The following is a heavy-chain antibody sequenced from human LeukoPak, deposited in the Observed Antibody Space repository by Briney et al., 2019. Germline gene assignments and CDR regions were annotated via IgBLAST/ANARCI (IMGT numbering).Heavy chain of an antibody. D-gene: IGHD1-26*01. V-gene: IGHV3-74*01. CDR3: VRDNRSYNFDY. CDR2: IRSDGSTT. J-gene: IGHJ4*02. CDR1: GFTFNDFA. Sequence: AGGSLRLSCAASGFTFNDFAMHWVRQAPGKGLVWVSCIRSDGSTTSIADSAKGRFTISRDNAKNTVYLQMNSLRAEDTAVYYCVRDNRSYNFDYWGQGTLVTVSS.